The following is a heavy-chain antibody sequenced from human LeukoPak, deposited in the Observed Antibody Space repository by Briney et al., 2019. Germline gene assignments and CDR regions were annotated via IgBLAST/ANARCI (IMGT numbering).Heavy chain of an antibody. CDR2: IYWDEDK. CDR1: GFSFSTSGVG. V-gene: IGHV2-5*02. CDR3: ARSPYYDILTGSRGTFDY. Sequence: SGPTLVKPTQTLTLTCTFSGFSFSTSGVGVGWIRQPPGKALEWLAVIYWDEDKRYRPSLKSRLTITKDTSKNRVVLTMTNMDPVDTATYYYARSPYYDILTGSRGTFDYWGRGILVTVSS. J-gene: IGHJ4*02. D-gene: IGHD3-9*01.